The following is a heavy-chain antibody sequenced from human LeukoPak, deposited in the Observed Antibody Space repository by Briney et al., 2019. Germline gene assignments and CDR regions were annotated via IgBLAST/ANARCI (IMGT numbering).Heavy chain of an antibody. CDR3: AKAEEWLQTGGFDY. J-gene: IGHJ4*02. D-gene: IGHD5-12*01. CDR1: GFTFDDYA. V-gene: IGHV3-9*01. Sequence: TGGSLTLSCAASGFTFDDYAMHWVRQAPGKGLEGVSCISWNSGSIVYADSVKGRFTISRDNAKNSLYLQMNSLRAEDTALYYCAKAEEWLQTGGFDYWGQGTLVTVSS. CDR2: ISWNSGSI.